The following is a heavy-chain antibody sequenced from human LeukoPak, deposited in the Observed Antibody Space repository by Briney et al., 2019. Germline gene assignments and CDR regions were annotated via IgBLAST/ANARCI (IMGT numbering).Heavy chain of an antibody. D-gene: IGHD1-1*01. V-gene: IGHV4-4*07. CDR3: ARGAQLDHYYYFGMDV. CDR2: IYTSGRT. J-gene: IGHJ6*02. CDR1: GGSISSHY. Sequence: SETLSLTCTVSGGSISSHYWSWIRQPAGKGLEWIGRIYTSGRTNYSPSLRSRVTMSIDTSKNQFSLKLSSVTAADTAVYYCARGAQLDHYYYFGMDVWGQGTTVTVSS.